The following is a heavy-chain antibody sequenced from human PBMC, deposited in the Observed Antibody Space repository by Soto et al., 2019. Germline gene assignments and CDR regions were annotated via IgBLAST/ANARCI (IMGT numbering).Heavy chain of an antibody. D-gene: IGHD2-15*01. J-gene: IGHJ6*01. Sequence: QVQLVESGGGVVQPGRSPRLSCAASGFTFSSYAMYWVRQAPGKGLEWVAVISYDGSNKYYADSVKGRFTISRDNSKNTLYLQMNSLRAEDTAVYYCARAGCDGGSCYTLVGLRYGMDVW. V-gene: IGHV3-30-3*01. CDR2: ISYDGSNK. CDR1: GFTFSSYA. CDR3: ARAGCDGGSCYTLVGLRYGMDV.